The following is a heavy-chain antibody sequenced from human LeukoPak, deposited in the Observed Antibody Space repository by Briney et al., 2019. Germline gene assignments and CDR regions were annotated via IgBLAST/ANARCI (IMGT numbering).Heavy chain of an antibody. Sequence: ASVKVSCKASGYTFTGYYMHWVRQAPGQGLEWMGWINPDSGGTNYAQTFQGRVTMTRDTSIRTAYMELSRLRSDDTAVYYCARGWGRAFWFHPWGQGTLVTVSS. V-gene: IGHV1-2*02. CDR1: GYTFTGYY. D-gene: IGHD3-16*01. J-gene: IGHJ5*02. CDR3: ARGWGRAFWFHP. CDR2: INPDSGGT.